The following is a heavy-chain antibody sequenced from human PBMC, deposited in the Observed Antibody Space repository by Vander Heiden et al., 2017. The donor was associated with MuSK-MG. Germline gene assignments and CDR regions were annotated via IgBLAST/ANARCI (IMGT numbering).Heavy chain of an antibody. J-gene: IGHJ3*02. V-gene: IGHV3-43*02. Sequence: EVQLVESGGGVVQPGGSLRLSCAAYGFTFDDHAMHWVRQAPGKGLEWVSLISGDGGSTYYADSGKGRFTISRDNSKNSLYLQMNSLRTDDTALYYCAKDIWQDGYNPPGAFDIWGQGTMVTVSS. CDR1: GFTFDDHA. CDR3: AKDIWQDGYNPPGAFDI. CDR2: ISGDGGST. D-gene: IGHD5-12*01.